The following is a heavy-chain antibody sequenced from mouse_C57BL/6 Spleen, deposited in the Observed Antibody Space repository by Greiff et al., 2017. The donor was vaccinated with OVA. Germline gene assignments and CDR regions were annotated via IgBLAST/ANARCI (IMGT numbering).Heavy chain of an antibody. V-gene: IGHV1-69*01. CDR2: IDPSDSYT. CDR1: GYTFTSYW. Sequence: QIHLPQPGAAPVMPGASVKLSCKASGYTFTSYWMHWVKQRPGQGLEWIGEIDPSDSYTNYNQKFKGKSTLTVDKSSSTAYMQLSSLTSEDSAVDYCARGNGSSSFGYWGQGTTLTVSS. D-gene: IGHD1-1*01. J-gene: IGHJ2*01. CDR3: ARGNGSSSFGY.